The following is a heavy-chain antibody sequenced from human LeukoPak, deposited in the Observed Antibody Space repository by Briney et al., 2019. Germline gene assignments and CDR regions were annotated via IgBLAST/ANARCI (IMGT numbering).Heavy chain of an antibody. CDR3: ARETKTVTTDYFDY. J-gene: IGHJ4*02. CDR1: GASISGYY. Sequence: PSETLSLTCTVSGASISGYYWSWIRQPPGKGLEWLGYIYYSGSTKYNPSLKSRVTISVDTSKNQFSLKLSSVTTADTAVYYCARETKTVTTDYFDYWGQGTLVTVSS. CDR2: IYYSGST. V-gene: IGHV4-59*01. D-gene: IGHD4-17*01.